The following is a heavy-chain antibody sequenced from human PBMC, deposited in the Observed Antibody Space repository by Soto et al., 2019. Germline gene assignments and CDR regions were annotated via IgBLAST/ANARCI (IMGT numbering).Heavy chain of an antibody. J-gene: IGHJ4*02. D-gene: IGHD3-22*01. CDR3: TTESLYDSSRYPLAY. CDR2: IKSKTDGGTT. Sequence: GGSLRLSCAASGFTFSNAWMNWVRQAPGKGLEWVGRIKSKTDGGTTDYAAPVKGRFTISRDDSKNTLYLQMNSLETEDTAVYYCTTESLYDSSRYPLAYWGQGTLVTVSS. CDR1: GFTFSNAW. V-gene: IGHV3-15*07.